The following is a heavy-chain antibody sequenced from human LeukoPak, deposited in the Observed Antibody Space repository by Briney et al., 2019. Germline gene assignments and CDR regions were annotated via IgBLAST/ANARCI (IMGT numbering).Heavy chain of an antibody. CDR3: ARDAQRGFDYSNSLKN. CDR1: GFTFSSYA. CDR2: ISFDSLNI. J-gene: IGHJ4*01. D-gene: IGHD4-11*01. V-gene: IGHV3-48*01. Sequence: GGSLRLSCAASGFTFSSYAMNWVRQAPGKGLEWVSYISFDSLNIYYADSMKGRFTISRDNSQNTVFLQMNSLRVNDTAIYYCARDAQRGFDYSNSLKNWGRGTLVTVSS.